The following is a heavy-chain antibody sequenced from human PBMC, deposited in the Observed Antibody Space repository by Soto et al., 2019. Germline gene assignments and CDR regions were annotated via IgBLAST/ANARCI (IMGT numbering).Heavy chain of an antibody. J-gene: IGHJ2*01. V-gene: IGHV4-34*01. Sequence: SETLSLTCAASGWSVSGYYLSWIRQPPVRGLEWIGEINHSGTSNYNPALESRVTISVDPSKNQFSLKLISVTAADTAVYYCARANILTGYYVAYFDVWGRGTLVTVPS. CDR1: GWSVSGYY. CDR2: INHSGTS. D-gene: IGHD3-9*01. CDR3: ARANILTGYYVAYFDV.